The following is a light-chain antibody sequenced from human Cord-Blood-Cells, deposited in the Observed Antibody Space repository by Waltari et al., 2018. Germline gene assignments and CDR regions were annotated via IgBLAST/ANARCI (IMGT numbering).Light chain of an antibody. CDR2: DAS. V-gene: IGKV3-11*01. Sequence: IVLTQSPATLSFSPGDSATLSCRARQSVSSYLAWYQQKPGQAPRLLIYDASNRVTGIPARFSGSGSGTDFTLTISSLEPEDFAVYYCQQRSNSWTFGQGTKVEIK. J-gene: IGKJ1*01. CDR3: QQRSNSWT. CDR1: QSVSSY.